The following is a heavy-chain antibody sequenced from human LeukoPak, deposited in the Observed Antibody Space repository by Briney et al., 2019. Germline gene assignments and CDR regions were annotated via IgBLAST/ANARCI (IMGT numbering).Heavy chain of an antibody. CDR2: INHSGST. Sequence: SETLSLTCAVYGGSFSGYYWSWIRQPPGKGLEWIGEINHSGSTNYNPSLKSRVTISVDTSKNQFSLKLSSVTAADTAVYYCARHKWELLPYFDYWGQGTLVTVSS. D-gene: IGHD1-26*01. CDR3: ARHKWELLPYFDY. V-gene: IGHV4-34*01. J-gene: IGHJ4*02. CDR1: GGSFSGYY.